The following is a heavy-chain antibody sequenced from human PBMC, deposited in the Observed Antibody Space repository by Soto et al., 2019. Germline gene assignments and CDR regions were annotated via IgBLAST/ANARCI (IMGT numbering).Heavy chain of an antibody. Sequence: GGSLRLSCAASGFTFSSYSMNWVRQAPGKGLEWVSYISSSSSTIYYADSVKGRFTISRDNAKNSLYLQMNSLRAEDTAVYYCARDDYGDYEYYYYYYGMDVWGQGTTVTVSS. V-gene: IGHV3-48*01. CDR1: GFTFSSYS. CDR3: ARDDYGDYEYYYYYYGMDV. D-gene: IGHD4-17*01. CDR2: ISSSSSTI. J-gene: IGHJ6*02.